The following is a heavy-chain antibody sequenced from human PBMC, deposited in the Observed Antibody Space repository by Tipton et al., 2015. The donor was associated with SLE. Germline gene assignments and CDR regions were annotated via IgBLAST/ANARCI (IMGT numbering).Heavy chain of an antibody. CDR1: GDSMTGFY. Sequence: TLSLTCGVYGDSMTGFYWSWIRQPPGKGLEWIGYIYYAGSINYNPSLMGRVTISLDKSKNQFSLKLSSVTAADTAVYYCARQVDTEAVGSWNFAFWGRGTLVTVSS. V-gene: IGHV4-59*01. D-gene: IGHD5-18*01. CDR2: IYYAGSI. CDR3: ARQVDTEAVGSWNFAF. J-gene: IGHJ2*01.